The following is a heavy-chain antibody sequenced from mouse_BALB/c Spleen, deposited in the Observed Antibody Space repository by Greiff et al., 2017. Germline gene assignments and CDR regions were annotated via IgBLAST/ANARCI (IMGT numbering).Heavy chain of an antibody. J-gene: IGHJ1*01. CDR3: ARYGYYSYFDV. CDR1: GYSITSDYA. V-gene: IGHV3-2*02. CDR2: ISYSGST. D-gene: IGHD2-2*01. Sequence: EVKLMESGPGLVKPSQSLSLTCTVTGYSITSDYAWNWIRQFPGNKLEWMGYISYSGSTSYNPSLKSRISITRDTSKNQFFLQLNSVTTEDTATYYCARYGYYSYFDVWGAGTTVTVSS.